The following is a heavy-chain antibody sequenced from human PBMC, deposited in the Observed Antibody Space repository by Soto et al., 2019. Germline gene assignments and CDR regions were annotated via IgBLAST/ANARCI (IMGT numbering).Heavy chain of an antibody. CDR1: GFTFSSYA. J-gene: IGHJ4*02. Sequence: GGSLRLSCAASGFTFSSYAMSLVRQAPGKGLEWVSAISGSGGSTYYADSVKGRFTISRDNSKNTLYLQMNSLRAEDTAVYYYAKDPLWEYDYVWGSYRQYYFDYWGQGTLVTVSS. V-gene: IGHV3-23*01. CDR3: AKDPLWEYDYVWGSYRQYYFDY. CDR2: ISGSGGST. D-gene: IGHD3-16*02.